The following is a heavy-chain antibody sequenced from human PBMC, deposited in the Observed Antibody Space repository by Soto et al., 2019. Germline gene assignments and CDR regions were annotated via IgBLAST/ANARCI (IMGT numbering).Heavy chain of an antibody. CDR2: IWSDPNNK. CDR3: ARDQRDGYNFGPLDP. Sequence: EESLRLSCAASGFTFSGYAMHWVRQAPGKGLEWVALIWSDPNNKFYADSVKGRFTISRDNPRNTLYLQMYSLRVEDTAVYYCARDQRDGYNFGPLDPWGQGTLVTVSS. CDR1: GFTFSGYA. J-gene: IGHJ5*02. V-gene: IGHV3-33*01. D-gene: IGHD5-12*01.